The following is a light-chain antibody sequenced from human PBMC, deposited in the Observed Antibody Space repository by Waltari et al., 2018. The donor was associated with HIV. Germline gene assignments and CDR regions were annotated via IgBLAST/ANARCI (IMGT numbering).Light chain of an antibody. CDR3: SSFTTTSTLL. Sequence: QSALTQPASVSGSPGQSITVSCTGTSSDVGAYNYVSWYQQTPGTAPKLVIYEVSYRPSGISNRCSVSKSGNTASLTISGLQTEDEADYYCSSFTTTSTLLFGGGTKVTVL. J-gene: IGLJ2*01. CDR2: EVS. V-gene: IGLV2-14*01. CDR1: SSDVGAYNY.